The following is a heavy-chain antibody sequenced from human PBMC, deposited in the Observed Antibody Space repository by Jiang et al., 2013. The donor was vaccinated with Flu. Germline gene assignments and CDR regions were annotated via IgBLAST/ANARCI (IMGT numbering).Heavy chain of an antibody. CDR2: INPSGGST. J-gene: IGHJ4*02. CDR1: GYTFTSYY. D-gene: IGHD6-13*01. CDR3: ARGGAAAGSTPIDY. V-gene: IGHV1-46*01. Sequence: VKKPGASVKVSCKASGYTFTSYYMHWVRQAPGQGLEWMGIINPSGGSTSYAQKFQGWVTMTRDTSISTAYMELSRLRSDDTAVYYCARGGAAAGSTPIDYWGQGTLVTVSS.